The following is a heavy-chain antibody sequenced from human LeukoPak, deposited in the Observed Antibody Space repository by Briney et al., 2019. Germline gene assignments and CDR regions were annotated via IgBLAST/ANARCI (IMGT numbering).Heavy chain of an antibody. CDR1: GFTFSTYA. D-gene: IGHD4-17*01. V-gene: IGHV3-23*01. Sequence: GGSLRLSCAASGFTFSTYAMSWVRQAPGRGLQWVSTISGDGGRTSYADSVKDRFTISRDNSKNSLYLHMNSLRAEDTALYYCAKGVDPTVTILSTWYFDLWGRGTLVTVSS. CDR2: ISGDGGRT. J-gene: IGHJ2*01. CDR3: AKGVDPTVTILSTWYFDL.